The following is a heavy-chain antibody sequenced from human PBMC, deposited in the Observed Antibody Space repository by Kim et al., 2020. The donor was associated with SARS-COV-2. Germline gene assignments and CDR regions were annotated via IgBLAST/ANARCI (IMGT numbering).Heavy chain of an antibody. CDR1: GYSFTSYW. D-gene: IGHD3-16*01. CDR2: IYPGDSDT. V-gene: IGHV5-51*01. CDR3: ARHIGGWLRKSEFDY. J-gene: IGHJ4*02. Sequence: GESLKISCKGSGYSFTSYWIGWVRQMPGKGLEWMGIIYPGDSDTRYSPSFQGQVTISADKSISTAYLQWSSLKASDTAMYYCARHIGGWLRKSEFDYWGQGTLVTVSS.